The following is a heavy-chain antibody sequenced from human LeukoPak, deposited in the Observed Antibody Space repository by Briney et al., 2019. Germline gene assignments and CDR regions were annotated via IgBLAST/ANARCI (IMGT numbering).Heavy chain of an antibody. CDR1: GYTFTSYG. Sequence: GASVKVSCKASGYTFTSYGISWVRQAPGQGLEWMGWISAYNGNTNYAQKLQGRVTMTTDTSTSTAYMELRSLRSDDTAVYYCARELRYFDWYIGRDYYYYGMDVWGQGTTVTVSS. D-gene: IGHD3-9*01. CDR2: ISAYNGNT. J-gene: IGHJ6*02. V-gene: IGHV1-18*01. CDR3: ARELRYFDWYIGRDYYYYGMDV.